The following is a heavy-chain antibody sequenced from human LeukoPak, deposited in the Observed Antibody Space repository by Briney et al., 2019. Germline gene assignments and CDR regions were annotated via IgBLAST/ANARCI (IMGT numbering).Heavy chain of an antibody. Sequence: GGSLRLSCAASRFTFSSYSMNWVRQAPGKGLEWVSYISSSSSTIYYADSVKGRFTISRDNAKNSLYLQMNSLRAEDTAVYYCAREYLLSPLFSGYYTSAFDIWGQGTMVTVSS. V-gene: IGHV3-48*01. CDR3: AREYLLSPLFSGYYTSAFDI. D-gene: IGHD3-3*01. CDR2: ISSSSSTI. J-gene: IGHJ3*02. CDR1: RFTFSSYS.